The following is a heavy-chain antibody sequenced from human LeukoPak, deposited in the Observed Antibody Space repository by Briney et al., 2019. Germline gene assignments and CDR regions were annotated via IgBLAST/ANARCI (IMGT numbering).Heavy chain of an antibody. CDR2: IYYSVYT. CDR1: GGSISNSGHY. Sequence: PSETLSLTCTVSGGSISNSGHYWGWIRQPPGKGLEWIGSIYYSVYTYYNPSLKSRVTISVDTSKNQFSLNLTSVTAADTAMYYCARDQGSGYFEAVDIWGQGTMVTVSS. V-gene: IGHV4-39*07. CDR3: ARDQGSGYFEAVDI. D-gene: IGHD3-3*01. J-gene: IGHJ3*02.